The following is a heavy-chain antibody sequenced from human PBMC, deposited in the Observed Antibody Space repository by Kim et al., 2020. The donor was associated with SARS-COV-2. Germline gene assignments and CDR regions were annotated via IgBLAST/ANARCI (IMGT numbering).Heavy chain of an antibody. CDR3: ARDAPASSFYDF. CDR2: IYSSGTT. D-gene: IGHD1-26*01. V-gene: IGHV4-59*01. Sequence: SETLSLTCTISGGSISNYYWTWVRQPPGKGLEWIGYIYSSGTTKYTPSLKSRVTMSVDTSKNQFSLQLTSVTAADTAVYYCARDAPASSFYDFWGQGTLVTVSS. CDR1: GGSISNYY. J-gene: IGHJ4*02.